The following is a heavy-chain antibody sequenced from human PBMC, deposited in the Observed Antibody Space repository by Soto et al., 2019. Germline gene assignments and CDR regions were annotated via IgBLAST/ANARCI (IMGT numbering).Heavy chain of an antibody. CDR2: INAANGDT. Sequence: ASVKVSCKDSGYTFTSYGIHWVRQAPGQRLEWMGWINAANGDTKYSPKFQGRVTITRDTSASTAYMELSSLRSEDTAVYYCVRRHVSATGIDWFDPWGQGTPVTVSS. J-gene: IGHJ5*02. CDR3: VRRHVSATGIDWFDP. V-gene: IGHV1-3*01. CDR1: GYTFTSYG. D-gene: IGHD6-13*01.